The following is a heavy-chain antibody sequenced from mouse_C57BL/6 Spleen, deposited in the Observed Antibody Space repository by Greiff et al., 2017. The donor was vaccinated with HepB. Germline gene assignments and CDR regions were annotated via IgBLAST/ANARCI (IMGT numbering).Heavy chain of an antibody. D-gene: IGHD1-1*01. CDR1: GYTFTSYW. CDR3: ARWRATTVVGGYYYAMDY. V-gene: IGHV1-52*01. CDR2: IDPSDSET. J-gene: IGHJ4*01. Sequence: QVQLQQPGAELVRPGSSVKLSCKASGYTFTSYWMHWVKQRPIQGLEWIGNIDPSDSETHYNQKFKDKATLTVDKSSSTAYMQLSSLTSEDSAVYYCARWRATTVVGGYYYAMDYWGQGTSVTVSS.